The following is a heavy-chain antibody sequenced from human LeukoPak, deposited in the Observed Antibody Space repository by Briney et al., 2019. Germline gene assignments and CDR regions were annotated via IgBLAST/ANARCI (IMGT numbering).Heavy chain of an antibody. CDR1: GYTFTSYG. CDR3: ARDTVVVPAAKWQGNYYGMDV. D-gene: IGHD2-2*01. V-gene: IGHV1-18*01. Sequence: ASVKVSCKAYGYTFTSYGISWVRQAPGQGLEWMGWISAYNGNTNYAQKLQGRVTMTTDTSTSTAYMELRSLRSDDTAVYYCARDTVVVPAAKWQGNYYGMDVWGRGTTVTVSS. CDR2: ISAYNGNT. J-gene: IGHJ6*02.